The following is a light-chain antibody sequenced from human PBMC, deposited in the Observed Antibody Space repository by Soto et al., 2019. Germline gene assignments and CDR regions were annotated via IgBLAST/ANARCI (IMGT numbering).Light chain of an antibody. CDR1: QRVASD. Sequence: VLTQSPGTLSLSPGEGATLSRRASQRVASDLAWYLQKPGQPPRLLIYDASIRATGIPDRISGRGSERDFTLTISRLEPEDAAVYYCQQYLNSPRTFGQGTKLEIK. CDR3: QQYLNSPRT. J-gene: IGKJ1*01. CDR2: DAS. V-gene: IGKV3-20*01.